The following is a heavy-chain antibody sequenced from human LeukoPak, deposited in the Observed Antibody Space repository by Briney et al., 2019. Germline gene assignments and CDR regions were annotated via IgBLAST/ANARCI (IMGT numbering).Heavy chain of an antibody. CDR2: ISGYIGST. V-gene: IGHV1-18*01. D-gene: IGHD5-24*01. J-gene: IGHJ4*02. Sequence: ASVNVSCKASGYTFTSYGISWVRQAPGQGLQWMGWISGYIGSTNYARKVQGRASMTTDTSTSTVYMELRSLRSDATAAYYCARVGHRDEDYFDYWGQGTLVTVSS. CDR1: GYTFTSYG. CDR3: ARVGHRDEDYFDY.